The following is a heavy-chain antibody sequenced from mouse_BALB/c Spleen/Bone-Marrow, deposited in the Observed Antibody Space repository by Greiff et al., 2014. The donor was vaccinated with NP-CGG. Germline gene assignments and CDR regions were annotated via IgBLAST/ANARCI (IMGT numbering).Heavy chain of an antibody. CDR1: GYTFTSYY. CDR3: ARAAYDPYAMDY. Sequence: QVQLQQSGAALVKPGASVKLSCKASGYTFTSYYMYWVKQRPGQGLEWIGEINPNNDGTNFNEKFKSKATLTVDKSSSTAYMQLSSLTSEDSAVYYCARAAYDPYAMDYWGQGTSVTVSS. D-gene: IGHD2-3*01. V-gene: IGHV1S81*02. J-gene: IGHJ4*01. CDR2: INPNNDGT.